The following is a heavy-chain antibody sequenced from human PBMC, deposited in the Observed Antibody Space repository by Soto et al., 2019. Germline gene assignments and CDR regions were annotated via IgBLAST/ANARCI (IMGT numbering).Heavy chain of an antibody. J-gene: IGHJ4*02. CDR2: IYYSGGT. Sequence: SETLSLTCTVSGGSMSSGDYYWSWIRQPPGKGLEWSGYIYYSGGTYYNPSLKSRVTISVDTSKNQFSLKLSSVTAADTAVYYCARLPIPYSSSWLIDYWGQGTLVTVSS. D-gene: IGHD6-13*01. CDR3: ARLPIPYSSSWLIDY. CDR1: GGSMSSGDYY. V-gene: IGHV4-30-4*01.